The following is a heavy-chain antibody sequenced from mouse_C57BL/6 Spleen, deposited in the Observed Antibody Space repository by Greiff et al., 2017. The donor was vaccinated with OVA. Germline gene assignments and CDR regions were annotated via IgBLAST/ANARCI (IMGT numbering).Heavy chain of an antibody. J-gene: IGHJ4*01. V-gene: IGHV5-16*01. Sequence: EVQVVESEGGLVQPGSSMKLSCTASGFTFSDYYMAWVRQVPEKGLEWVANINYDGSSTYYLDSLKSRFIISRDNAKNILYLQMSSLKSEDTATYYCARVIYYYGSSYYAMDYWGQGTSVTVSS. CDR3: ARVIYYYGSSYYAMDY. D-gene: IGHD1-1*01. CDR1: GFTFSDYY. CDR2: INYDGSST.